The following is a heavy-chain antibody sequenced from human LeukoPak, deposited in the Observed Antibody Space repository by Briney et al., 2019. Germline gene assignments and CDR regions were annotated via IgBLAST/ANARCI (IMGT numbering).Heavy chain of an antibody. CDR1: GLSFSDSY. V-gene: IGHV3-11*01. CDR2: ISGSGHDI. J-gene: IGHJ4*01. CDR3: STGPRSLIY. Sequence: PRGSLRLSCVVSGLSFSDSYMTWIRQTPGMGLESLAYISGSGHDIYYADSVKGRFTISRDNAKNSLYLQMNSLRPEDTALYYCSTGPRSLIYWGHGTLVTVSS.